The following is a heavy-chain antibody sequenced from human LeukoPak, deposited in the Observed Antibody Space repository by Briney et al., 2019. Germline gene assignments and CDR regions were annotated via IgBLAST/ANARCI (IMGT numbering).Heavy chain of an antibody. CDR1: GGSISSGDYY. CDR3: ARVCHYAVLTGQYYYYGMDV. CDR2: IYYSGST. V-gene: IGHV4-30-4*01. J-gene: IGHJ6*04. D-gene: IGHD3-9*01. Sequence: PSQTLSLTCTVSGGSISSGDYYWSWIRQPPGKGLEWIGYIYYSGSTYYNPSLKSRVTISVDTSKNQFSLKLSSVTDADTAVYYCARVCHYAVLTGQYYYYGMDVWGKGPTVTVSS.